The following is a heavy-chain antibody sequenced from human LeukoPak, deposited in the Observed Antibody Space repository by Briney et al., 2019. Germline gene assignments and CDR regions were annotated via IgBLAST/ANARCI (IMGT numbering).Heavy chain of an antibody. CDR3: AKAQVTDY. V-gene: IGHV3-21*01. CDR2: ITSSSGSI. Sequence: GGSLRLSCAASGFTFNSYTMNWVRQAPGKGLEWVSSITSSSGSIYYADSVKGRFTISRDNAKNSLYLQMNSLRAEDTAVYYCAKAQVTDYWGHGTLVTVSS. D-gene: IGHD5-18*01. J-gene: IGHJ4*01. CDR1: GFTFNSYT.